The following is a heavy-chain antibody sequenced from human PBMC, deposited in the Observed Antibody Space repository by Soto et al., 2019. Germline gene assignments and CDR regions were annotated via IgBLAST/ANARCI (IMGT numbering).Heavy chain of an antibody. CDR1: GFTFSSYA. D-gene: IGHD3-10*02. CDR2: ISGSSANA. CDR3: AKDTTLLLRSSLDY. Sequence: PGGSLRLSCAASGFTFSSYAMSWVRQAPGKGLEWVSTISGSSANAYYADSVRGRFTISRDNSKNTLYLQMNTLGAKDTALYYCAKDTTLLLRSSLDYWGQGTLVTVSS. J-gene: IGHJ4*02. V-gene: IGHV3-23*01.